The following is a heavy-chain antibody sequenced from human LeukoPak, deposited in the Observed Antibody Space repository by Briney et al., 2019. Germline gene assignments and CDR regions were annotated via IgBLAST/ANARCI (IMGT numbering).Heavy chain of an antibody. CDR1: GGSFSGYY. V-gene: IGHV4-34*01. CDR2: INHSGST. Sequence: PSETLSLTCAVYGGSFSGYYWSWIRQPPGKGLEWIGEINHSGSTNYNPSLKSRVTISVDTSKNQFSLELSSVTAADTAVYYCARGLMVPAAIQYNWFDPWGQGTLVTVSS. CDR3: ARGLMVPAAIQYNWFDP. D-gene: IGHD2-2*02. J-gene: IGHJ5*02.